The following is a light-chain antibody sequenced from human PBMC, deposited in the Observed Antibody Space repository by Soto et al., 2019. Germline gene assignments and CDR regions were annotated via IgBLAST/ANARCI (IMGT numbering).Light chain of an antibody. J-gene: IGKJ5*01. Sequence: EIVLTQSPATLSLSPGERATLSCRASQSVSSFLAWYQQKPGQAPRLLIYDASDRATGIPARFSGSGSGTDFTLTTSSLEPEDFAVYFCQQYNNWPLAFGQGTRLEIK. CDR1: QSVSSF. CDR2: DAS. CDR3: QQYNNWPLA. V-gene: IGKV3-11*01.